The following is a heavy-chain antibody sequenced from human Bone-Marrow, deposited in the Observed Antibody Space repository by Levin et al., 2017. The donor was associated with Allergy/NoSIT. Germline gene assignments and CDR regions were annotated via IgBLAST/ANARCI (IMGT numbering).Heavy chain of an antibody. CDR1: GGSITTYY. V-gene: IGHV4-59*01. Sequence: SQTLSLTCTVSGGSITTYYWSWIRQAPGKGLEWIGYLYYRGSNNFNPSLKSRVTILADTSKNQFSLRLTSVTAADTAVYYCARESVEFSYTYGNRYYWYAIDVWGQGTTVTVSS. CDR2: LYYRGSN. CDR3: ARESVEFSYTYGNRYYWYAIDV. J-gene: IGHJ6*02. D-gene: IGHD1-20*01.